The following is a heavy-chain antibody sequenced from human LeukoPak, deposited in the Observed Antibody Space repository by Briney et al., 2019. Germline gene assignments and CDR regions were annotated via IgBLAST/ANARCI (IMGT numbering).Heavy chain of an antibody. V-gene: IGHV3-48*01. Sequence: GGSLRLFCAASGFTFRSYSINWVRQAPGKGLEWVSYISSSGSNIYYADSVKGRFTTSRDNAKNSLSLQMNSLRAEDTAVYYCARALRMAGNYYWGQGSVVTISS. D-gene: IGHD5-24*01. CDR1: GFTFRSYS. J-gene: IGHJ4*02. CDR2: ISSSGSNI. CDR3: ARALRMAGNYY.